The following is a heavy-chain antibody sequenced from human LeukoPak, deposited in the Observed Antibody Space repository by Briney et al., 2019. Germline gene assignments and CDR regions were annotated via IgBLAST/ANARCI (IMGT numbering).Heavy chain of an antibody. CDR2: ISYDGSNK. J-gene: IGHJ6*02. CDR3: AKPKGIAAAGSYYGMDV. D-gene: IGHD6-13*01. CDR1: GFTFSSYG. Sequence: GGSLRLSCAASGFTFSSYGMHWVRQAPGKGLEWVAVISYDGSNKYYADSVKGRFTISRDNSKNTLYLQMNSLRAEDTAVYYCAKPKGIAAAGSYYGMDVWGQGTTVTVSS. V-gene: IGHV3-30*18.